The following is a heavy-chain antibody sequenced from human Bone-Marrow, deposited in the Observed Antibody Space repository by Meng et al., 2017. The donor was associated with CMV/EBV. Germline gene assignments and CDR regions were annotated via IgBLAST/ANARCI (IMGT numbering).Heavy chain of an antibody. J-gene: IGHJ6*02. CDR3: AREKYYYGSGSYYNSFLYYYGMDV. CDR1: GFTFDDYG. V-gene: IGHV3-20*04. Sequence: GGSLRLSCAASGFTFDDYGMSWVRQAPGKGLEWVSDINWNGGKTGYADSVKGRFTISRDNSKNTLYLQMNSLRAEDTAVYYCAREKYYYGSGSYYNSFLYYYGMDVWGQGTTVTVSS. D-gene: IGHD3-10*01. CDR2: INWNGGKT.